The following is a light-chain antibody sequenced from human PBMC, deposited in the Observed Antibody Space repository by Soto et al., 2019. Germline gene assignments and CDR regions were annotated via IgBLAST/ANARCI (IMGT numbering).Light chain of an antibody. V-gene: IGLV2-23*01. CDR1: SSDVGRYDL. CDR2: EDN. Sequence: QSALTQPASVSGSPGQSITISCTGTSSDVGRYDLVSWYQQHPGKGPKLMIYEDNKRPSGVSNRFSGSKSGNTASLTISGLQAEDEADYYCCSYAGSSTYVFGTGTKVTVL. J-gene: IGLJ1*01. CDR3: CSYAGSSTYV.